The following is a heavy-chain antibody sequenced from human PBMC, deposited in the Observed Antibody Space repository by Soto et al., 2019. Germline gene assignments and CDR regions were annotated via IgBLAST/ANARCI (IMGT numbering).Heavy chain of an antibody. CDR3: AISQDRGGRTTFIY. J-gene: IGHJ4*02. Sequence: LRLSCAVSGFTFDDNAMHWVRQAPEKGLEWGSGINWKSDIGYADSVKGRFTISRGNAENSLYLQMNSLRAEDTALYYCAISQDRGGRTTFIYWGQGTQVTVSS. D-gene: IGHD3-16*01. CDR1: GFTFDDNA. V-gene: IGHV3-9*01. CDR2: INWKSDI.